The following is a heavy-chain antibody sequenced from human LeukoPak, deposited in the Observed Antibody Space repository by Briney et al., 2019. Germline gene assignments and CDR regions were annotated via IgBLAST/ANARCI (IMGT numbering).Heavy chain of an antibody. V-gene: IGHV3-53*01. J-gene: IGHJ4*02. CDR2: TYSDGRT. CDR3: ARSGSGWFDF. CDR1: GFTVSNNF. Sequence: GGSLRLSCAASGFTVSNNFMSWVPQTPEKGLEWVSVTYSDGRTYYEDSVKGRFTISRDSSKNTLYLQMNSLRDEDTAVYYCARSGSGWFDFWGQGTLVTVSS. D-gene: IGHD6-19*01.